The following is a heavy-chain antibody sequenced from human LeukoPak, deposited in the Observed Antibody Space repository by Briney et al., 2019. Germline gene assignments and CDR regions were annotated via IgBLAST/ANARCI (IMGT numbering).Heavy chain of an antibody. Sequence: GGSLRLSCAASGFTFSTYAVNWVRQAPGKGLEWVSAISTSGGGTYYADSVKGRFTISRDNSKNTLYLQMSGLRGEDTAVYCCAKGRNGDNVAEASDIWGQGTMVTVSS. CDR2: ISTSGGGT. CDR3: AKGRNGDNVAEASDI. CDR1: GFTFSTYA. V-gene: IGHV3-23*01. D-gene: IGHD4-17*01. J-gene: IGHJ3*02.